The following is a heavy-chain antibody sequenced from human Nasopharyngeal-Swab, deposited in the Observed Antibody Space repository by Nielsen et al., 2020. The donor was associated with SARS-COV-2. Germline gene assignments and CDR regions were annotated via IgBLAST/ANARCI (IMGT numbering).Heavy chain of an antibody. V-gene: IGHV1-18*01. J-gene: IGHJ6*02. D-gene: IGHD6-13*01. CDR1: GYTFTSYG. CDR3: ARFNGNSIAAAGIARGYYYYYGMDV. CDR2: ISAYNGNT. Sequence: ASVKVSCKASGYTFTSYGISWVRQAPGQGLEWMGWISAYNGNTNYAQKLQGRVTMTTDTSTSTAYMELRRLRSDDTAVYYCARFNGNSIAAAGIARGYYYYYGMDVWGQGTTVTVSS.